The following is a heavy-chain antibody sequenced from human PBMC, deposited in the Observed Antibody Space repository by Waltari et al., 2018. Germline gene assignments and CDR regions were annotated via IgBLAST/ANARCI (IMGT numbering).Heavy chain of an antibody. V-gene: IGHV3-53*01. D-gene: IGHD6-19*01. CDR1: GFIVSSNY. Sequence: EVQLVESGGGLIQPGGSLRLSCAASGFIVSSNYMSWVRQAPGRGLEWVSLIYIGGSTYYADSVKGRFTISRDNSKNTLYLQMDSLSVEDTAVYYCARWQQWPVRAFDYWGQGTLVTVSS. CDR2: IYIGGST. J-gene: IGHJ4*02. CDR3: ARWQQWPVRAFDY.